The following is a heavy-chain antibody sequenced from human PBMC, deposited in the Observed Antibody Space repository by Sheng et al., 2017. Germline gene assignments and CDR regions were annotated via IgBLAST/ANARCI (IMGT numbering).Heavy chain of an antibody. V-gene: IGHV3-30*02. J-gene: IGHJ4*02. Sequence: QVQLVESGGGVVRPGGSLRLSCAASGFTFSRYGMNWVRQAPGKGLEWVGFIRFDGHEQYYTDSVKGRFTISRDDSKNTLYLQMDSLRVGDTAVYFCARLSYGAFDYWGQGTLVTVSS. D-gene: IGHD3-10*01. CDR1: GFTFSRYG. CDR2: IRFDGHEQ. CDR3: ARLSYGAFDY.